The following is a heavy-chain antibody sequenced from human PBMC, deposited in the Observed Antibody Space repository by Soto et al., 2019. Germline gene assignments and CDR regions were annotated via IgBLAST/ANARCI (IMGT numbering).Heavy chain of an antibody. V-gene: IGHV4-31*03. CDR2: IYYSGST. D-gene: IGHD6-19*01. CDR1: GGSISSGGYY. CDR3: ARVAGAGTDFDY. Sequence: PSETLSLTCTVSGGSISSGGYYWSWIRQHPGKGLEWIGYIYYSGSTYYNPSLKSRVTISVDTSKNQFSLKLSSVTAADTAVYYCARVAGAGTDFDYWGQGTLVTVSS. J-gene: IGHJ4*02.